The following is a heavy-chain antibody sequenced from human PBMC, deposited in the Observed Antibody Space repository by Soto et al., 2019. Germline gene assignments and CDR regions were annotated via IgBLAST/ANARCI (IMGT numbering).Heavy chain of an antibody. CDR2: ISYDGGHK. CDR3: ARVKTDYSNPRGPFFFSGMDV. D-gene: IGHD4-4*01. V-gene: IGHV3-30-3*01. CDR1: EFTFSSYA. Sequence: QVQLVESGGGVVHPERSLRLSCSASEFTFSSYAMHWVRQAPGKGLEWVAGISYDGGHKFYGDSVRGRFTISRDSSKTTVFLQMNSLRPEDTAAYYCARVKTDYSNPRGPFFFSGMDVWGHGTTVTVSS. J-gene: IGHJ6*02.